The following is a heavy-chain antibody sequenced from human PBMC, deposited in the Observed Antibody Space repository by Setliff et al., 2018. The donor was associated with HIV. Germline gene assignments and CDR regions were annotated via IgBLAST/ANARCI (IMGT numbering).Heavy chain of an antibody. D-gene: IGHD3-10*01. J-gene: IGHJ4*02. CDR3: ARHKVLSFFGELLPPYFDY. CDR1: GDSIISATYF. Sequence: SETLSLTCTVPGDSIISATYFWGWIRQPPGKGPEWIGTISYTGSTYYNPSLKSRVTMSVDTSEDQFSLMLSSVTAADTAVYFCARHKVLSFFGELLPPYFDYWGQGALVTVSS. CDR2: ISYTGST. V-gene: IGHV4-39*01.